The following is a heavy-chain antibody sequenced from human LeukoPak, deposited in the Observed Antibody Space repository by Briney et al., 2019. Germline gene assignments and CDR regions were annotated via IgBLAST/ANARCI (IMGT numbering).Heavy chain of an antibody. D-gene: IGHD6-19*01. CDR2: INPNSGGT. CDR3: AREISGWYHFDY. CDR1: GYTFTGYY. J-gene: IGHJ4*02. Sequence: ASVKVSCKASGYTFTGYYMHWVRQAPGQGLEWMGWINPNSGGTNYAQKFQGRVTMTRDTSISTAYMELSRLRSDDTAVYYCAREISGWYHFDYWGQGTLVTVSS. V-gene: IGHV1-2*02.